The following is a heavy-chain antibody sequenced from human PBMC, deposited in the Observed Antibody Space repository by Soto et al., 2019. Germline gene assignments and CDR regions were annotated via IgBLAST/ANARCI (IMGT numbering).Heavy chain of an antibody. V-gene: IGHV4-59*01. Sequence: SETLSHTCTVSGGSINSYFWSWIRQSPGKRLEWIGHIYNSGSTNYNPSLKSRVTISLDTSKNQFSLRLSSVTAADTAVYYCERTIVVGDSFYCYGNDVRAQGTTDPVS. CDR3: ERTIVVGDSFYCYGNDV. D-gene: IGHD2-15*01. J-gene: IGHJ6*01. CDR1: GGSINSYF. CDR2: IYNSGST.